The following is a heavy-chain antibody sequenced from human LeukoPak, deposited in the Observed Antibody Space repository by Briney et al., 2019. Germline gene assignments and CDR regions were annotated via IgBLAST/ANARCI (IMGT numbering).Heavy chain of an antibody. V-gene: IGHV3-23*01. Sequence: GGSLRLSCAVSGITLSNYGMSWVRQAPGKGLEWVAGISGSGGSTNYADSVKGRLTISRDNRKNTLYLRMNSLRVEDTAVYFCAKRGVVIRVILVGFHKEAYYFDSWGQGALVTVSS. CDR1: GITLSNYG. D-gene: IGHD3-22*01. CDR3: AKRGVVIRVILVGFHKEAYYFDS. CDR2: ISGSGGST. J-gene: IGHJ4*02.